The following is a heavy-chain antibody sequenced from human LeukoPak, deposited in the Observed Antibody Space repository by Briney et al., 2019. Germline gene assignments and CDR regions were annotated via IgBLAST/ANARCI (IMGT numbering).Heavy chain of an antibody. Sequence: GGSLRLSCEASGFTFTNYAMSWVRQAPGKGLEWVSAISDSGGSTFYADSVKGRFTISRDNAKNSLYLQMNSLRAEDTAVYYCAREPYGSGRKDYWGQGTLVTVSS. CDR1: GFTFTNYA. V-gene: IGHV3-23*01. CDR3: AREPYGSGRKDY. D-gene: IGHD3-10*01. CDR2: ISDSGGST. J-gene: IGHJ4*02.